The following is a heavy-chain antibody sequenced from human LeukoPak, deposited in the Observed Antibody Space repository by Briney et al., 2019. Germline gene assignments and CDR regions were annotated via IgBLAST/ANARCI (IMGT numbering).Heavy chain of an antibody. Sequence: SETLSLTCTVSGGSISSYYWSWIRQPPGKGLEWIGYIYYSGSTNYNPSLKSRVTISVDTSKNQFSLKLSSVTAADTAVYYCARAIKFGELRARDYYGMDVWGQGTTVTVSS. J-gene: IGHJ6*02. CDR1: GGSISSYY. V-gene: IGHV4-59*01. CDR2: IYYSGST. CDR3: ARAIKFGELRARDYYGMDV. D-gene: IGHD1-26*01.